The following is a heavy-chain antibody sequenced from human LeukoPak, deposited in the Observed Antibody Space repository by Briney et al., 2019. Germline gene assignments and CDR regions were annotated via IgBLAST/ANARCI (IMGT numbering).Heavy chain of an antibody. CDR2: THYSGST. CDR1: GGSISSYY. Sequence: SETLSLTCTVSGGSISSYYWSWIRQPPEKGLEWIGYTHYSGSTKHNPSLKSRVTISVDTSKNQISLKLSSVTAADTSVYYCARRTFGGVIKYWGQGTLVTVSS. D-gene: IGHD3-16*02. J-gene: IGHJ4*02. CDR3: ARRTFGGVIKY. V-gene: IGHV4-59*12.